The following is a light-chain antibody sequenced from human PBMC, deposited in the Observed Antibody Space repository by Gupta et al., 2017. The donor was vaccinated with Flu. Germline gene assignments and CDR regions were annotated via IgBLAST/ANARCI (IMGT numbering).Light chain of an antibody. CDR2: EVS. J-gene: IGKJ2*02. CDR1: QSLVYKNGISY. V-gene: IGKV2-30*01. CDR3: RRNTHPWT. Sequence: PVTLGQPASISCRSSQSLVYKNGISYLNWFQQRPGQSPRRLVYEVSNRDSGVRDRFSGSGSGTDFTLKISRVEAEDVGVYYYRRNTHPWTFGQGTKMEI.